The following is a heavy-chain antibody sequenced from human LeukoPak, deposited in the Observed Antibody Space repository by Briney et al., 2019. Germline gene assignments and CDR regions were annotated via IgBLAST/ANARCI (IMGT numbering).Heavy chain of an antibody. CDR3: VRRDTGWNYFDY. CDR2: IYYTGKN. J-gene: IGHJ4*02. V-gene: IGHV4-59*08. Sequence: PSETLSLTCAVSGGSINSHYWGWIRQPPGKGLQWIGDIYYTGKNNYNPSLKSRVTTSLDTSKDHLSLNLTSVVAADTAIYYCVRRDTGWNYFDYWGQGILVTVSS. CDR1: GGSINSHY. D-gene: IGHD6-19*01.